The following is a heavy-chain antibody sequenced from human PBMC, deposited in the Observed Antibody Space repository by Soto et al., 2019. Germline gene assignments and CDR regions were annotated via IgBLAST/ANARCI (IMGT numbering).Heavy chain of an antibody. CDR3: ARAKEPELLSYYYSLDA. V-gene: IGHV3-33*01. D-gene: IGHD3-10*01. CDR2: ISYYGNNK. CDR1: GFTFSSYR. Sequence: GGALRLSCAASGFTFSSYRMHWVRQAPGKGLEWVAVISYYGNNKYYADSVKGLFTISRDNSKNTLYLQMNSLNAEETAVYSRARAKEPELLSYYYSLDAGGQGPTVT. J-gene: IGHJ6*02.